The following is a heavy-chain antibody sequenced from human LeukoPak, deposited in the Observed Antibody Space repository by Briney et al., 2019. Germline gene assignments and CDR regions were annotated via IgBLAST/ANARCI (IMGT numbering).Heavy chain of an antibody. D-gene: IGHD5-24*01. Sequence: SETLSLTCNVSGDSLTSHFWSWIRQTPGRGLEWIGYVFHSGTTNYCPSLKSRVTISLDTSKKQFYLRLASVTAADTAVYYCARRMATVTDTFDIWGRGT. CDR1: GDSLTSHF. V-gene: IGHV4-59*08. J-gene: IGHJ3*02. CDR2: VFHSGTT. CDR3: ARRMATVTDTFDI.